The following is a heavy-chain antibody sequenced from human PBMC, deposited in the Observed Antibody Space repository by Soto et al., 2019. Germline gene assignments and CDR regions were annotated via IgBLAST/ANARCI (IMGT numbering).Heavy chain of an antibody. Sequence: SGPTRVNPTQTLTLTXXXXXXXXXXXXMGVGWXXQPPGKALEWLALIYWDDDKRYSPSLKSRLTITKDTSKNQVVLTMTNMDPVDTATYYCAQKRGSGSPFDYWGQGTLVTV. J-gene: IGHJ4*02. D-gene: IGHD3-22*01. CDR3: AQKRGSGSPFDY. CDR1: XXXXXXXXMG. V-gene: IGHV2-5*02. CDR2: IYWDDDK.